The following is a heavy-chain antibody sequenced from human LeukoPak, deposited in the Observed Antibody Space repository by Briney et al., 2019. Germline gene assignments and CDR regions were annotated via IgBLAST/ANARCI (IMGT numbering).Heavy chain of an antibody. CDR1: GFTFGSYA. CDR3: ARVDDFTYDF. D-gene: IGHD2-2*03. CDR2: ITNDGGTT. Sequence: GGSLRLSCAASGFTFGSYAMHWVRQAPGKGLEYISAITNDGGTTFYANSVKGRFTISRDNSKNTLFLQMGSLRPEDMAVYYCARVDDFTYDFWGQGTLVTVSS. V-gene: IGHV3-64*01. J-gene: IGHJ4*02.